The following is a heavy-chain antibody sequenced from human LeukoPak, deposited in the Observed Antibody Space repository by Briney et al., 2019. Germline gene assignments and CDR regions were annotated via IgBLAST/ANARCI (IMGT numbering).Heavy chain of an antibody. D-gene: IGHD3/OR15-3a*01. CDR2: ISYDGTNK. J-gene: IGHJ6*02. Sequence: GGSLRLSCAASGFTFSSYAMHWVRQAPGKGLEWVAVISYDGTNKYYADSVKGRFTISRDNSKNTLYLQMNSLRAEDTAVYYCAKDFSTGEYYYGMDVWGQGTTVTVSS. CDR1: GFTFSSYA. CDR3: AKDFSTGEYYYGMDV. V-gene: IGHV3-30-3*01.